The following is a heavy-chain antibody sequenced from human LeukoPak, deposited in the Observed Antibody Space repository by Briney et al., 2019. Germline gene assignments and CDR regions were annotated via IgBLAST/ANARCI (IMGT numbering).Heavy chain of an antibody. Sequence: GGSLRLSCAASGFTFSSYGMHWVRQAPGKGLEWVAVISYDGSNKYYADSVKGRFTISRDNSKNTLYLQMNSLRAEDTAVYYCARGGRGWFGELLFDYWGQGTLVTVSS. J-gene: IGHJ4*02. CDR1: GFTFSSYG. CDR3: ARGGRGWFGELLFDY. V-gene: IGHV3-30*03. CDR2: ISYDGSNK. D-gene: IGHD3-10*01.